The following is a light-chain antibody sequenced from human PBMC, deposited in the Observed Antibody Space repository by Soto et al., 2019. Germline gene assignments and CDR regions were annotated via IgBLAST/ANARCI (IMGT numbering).Light chain of an antibody. V-gene: IGLV2-8*01. CDR3: KSYAGSNTYV. J-gene: IGLJ1*01. CDR2: EVV. CDR1: KSDIGVYDF. Sequence: QSVLTQPPSASGSPGQSVTISCPETKSDIGVYDFVSWYQHHPGKAPRLIIYEVVQRPSGVPDRFSGSKSGNTASLTVSGLQAADEADYFCKSYAGSNTYVFGSGTKVTVL.